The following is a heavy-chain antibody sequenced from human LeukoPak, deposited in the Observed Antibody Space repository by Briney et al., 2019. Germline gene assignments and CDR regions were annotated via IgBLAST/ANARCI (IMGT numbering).Heavy chain of an antibody. J-gene: IGHJ4*02. CDR1: GGSFSGYY. D-gene: IGHD1-7*01. CDR2: INHSGST. V-gene: IGHV4-34*01. CDR3: ARGSKWDNWNYASKYYFDY. Sequence: SETLSLTCAVYGGSFSGYYWSWIRQPPGKGLEWIGEINHSGSTGYNPSLKSRVTISVDTSKNQFSLKLSSVTAADTAVYYCARGSKWDNWNYASKYYFDYWGQGTLVTVSS.